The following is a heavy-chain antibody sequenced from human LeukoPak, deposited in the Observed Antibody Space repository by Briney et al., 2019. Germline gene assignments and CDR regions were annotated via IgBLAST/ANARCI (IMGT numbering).Heavy chain of an antibody. CDR1: GGSISSGDYY. CDR3: ARGSYDGGSGWGRFDY. D-gene: IGHD6-19*01. V-gene: IGHV4-30-4*01. J-gene: IGHJ4*02. Sequence: SETLSLTCTVSGGSISSGDYYWSWIRQPPGKGLEWIRYIYYSGNTYYNPSLNSRVAISLDTSKDQFSLKLTSVTAADTAVYYCARGSYDGGSGWGRFDYWGQGTLVTVSS. CDR2: IYYSGNT.